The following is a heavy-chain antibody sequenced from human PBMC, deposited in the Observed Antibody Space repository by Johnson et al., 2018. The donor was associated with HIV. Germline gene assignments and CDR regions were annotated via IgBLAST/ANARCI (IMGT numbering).Heavy chain of an antibody. V-gene: IGHV3-20*04. D-gene: IGHD1-26*01. CDR3: ASQQWELGSHDAFDI. Sequence: VQLVESGGGVVRPGGSLRLSCAASGFTFDDYGMSWVRQAPGKGLEWVSGINWNGGSTGYADSVKGRFTISRDNAKNSLYLQMNSLRAENTALYYCASQQWELGSHDAFDIWGQGTMVTVSS. J-gene: IGHJ3*02. CDR1: GFTFDDYG. CDR2: INWNGGST.